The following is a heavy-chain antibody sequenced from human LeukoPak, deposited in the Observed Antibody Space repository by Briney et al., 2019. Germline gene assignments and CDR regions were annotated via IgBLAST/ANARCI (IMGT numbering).Heavy chain of an antibody. CDR2: ISTYNGNT. CDR3: ARRGGVATQDY. Sequence: ASVKVSCKASGYTFTNYGITWVRQAPGQGLEGMGWISTYNGNTNYAQKFQGRVTMTKDTATSTAYMELRNLRSDDTAVYYCARRGGVATQDYWGLGALVTVSS. V-gene: IGHV1-18*01. J-gene: IGHJ4*02. CDR1: GYTFTNYG. D-gene: IGHD2-15*01.